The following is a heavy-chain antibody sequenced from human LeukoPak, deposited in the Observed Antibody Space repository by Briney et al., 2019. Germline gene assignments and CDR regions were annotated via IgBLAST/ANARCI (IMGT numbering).Heavy chain of an antibody. CDR1: GFTFSSYG. CDR2: IRYDGSNK. V-gene: IGHV3-30*02. Sequence: GGSLRLSCAASGFTFSSYGMHWVRQAPGKGLEWVAFIRYDGSNKYYADSVKGRFTISRDNSKNTLYLQMNSLRAEDTAVYYCAKDRFLEWLCLDYWGQGTLVTVSS. CDR3: AKDRFLEWLCLDY. J-gene: IGHJ4*02. D-gene: IGHD3-3*01.